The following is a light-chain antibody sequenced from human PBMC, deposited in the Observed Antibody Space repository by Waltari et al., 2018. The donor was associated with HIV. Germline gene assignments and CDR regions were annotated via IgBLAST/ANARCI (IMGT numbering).Light chain of an antibody. CDR1: RSNIRAGYD. CDR2: GNS. J-gene: IGLJ1*01. Sequence: QSVLTQPPSVSGAPGQRVTISCTGSRSNIRAGYDVHWYQQLPGTAPKLLIYGNSNRPSGVPDRFSGSKSGTSASLAITGLQAEDEADYYCQSYDSSFYVFGTGTKVTVL. V-gene: IGLV1-40*01. CDR3: QSYDSSFYV.